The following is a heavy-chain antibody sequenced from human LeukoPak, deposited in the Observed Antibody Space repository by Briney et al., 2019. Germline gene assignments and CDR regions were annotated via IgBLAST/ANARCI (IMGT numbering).Heavy chain of an antibody. V-gene: IGHV3-23*01. D-gene: IGHD4-11*01. Sequence: GGSLRLSCAASGFTFTTYGMHWVRQAPGKGLEWVSAISGSGGSTYYADSVKGRFTISRDNSKNTLYLQMNSLRAEDTAVYYCAKSGYSKPKEPGFDPWGQGTLVTVSS. J-gene: IGHJ5*02. CDR1: GFTFTTYG. CDR3: AKSGYSKPKEPGFDP. CDR2: ISGSGGST.